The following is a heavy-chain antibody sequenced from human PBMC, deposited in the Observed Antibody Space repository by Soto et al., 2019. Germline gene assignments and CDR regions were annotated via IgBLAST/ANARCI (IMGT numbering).Heavy chain of an antibody. D-gene: IGHD6-13*01. CDR2: IDPSDSYT. CDR3: ARRLIAALADGGDHYYGMDV. Sequence: GESLKISCKGSGYSFTSYWISWVRQMPGKGLEWMGRIDPSDSYTNYSPSFQGHVTISADKSISTAYLQWSSLKASDTAMYYCARRLIAALADGGDHYYGMDVWGQGTTVTVSS. J-gene: IGHJ6*02. V-gene: IGHV5-10-1*01. CDR1: GYSFTSYW.